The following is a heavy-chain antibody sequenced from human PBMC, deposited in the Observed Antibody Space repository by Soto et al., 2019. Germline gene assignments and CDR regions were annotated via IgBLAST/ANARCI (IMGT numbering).Heavy chain of an antibody. CDR1: GGSFSGYY. CDR2: INHSGST. V-gene: IGHV4-34*01. J-gene: IGHJ4*02. CDR3: ARSEYGSGSYYSNY. Sequence: ETLSLTCAVYGGSFSGYYWSWIRQPPGNGLEWIGEINHSGSTNYNPSLKSRVTISVDTSKNQFSLKLSSVTAADTAVYYCARSEYGSGSYYSNYWGQGXLVTVYS. D-gene: IGHD3-10*01.